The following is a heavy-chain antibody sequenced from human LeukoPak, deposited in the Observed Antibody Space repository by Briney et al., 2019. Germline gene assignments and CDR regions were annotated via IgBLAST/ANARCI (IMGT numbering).Heavy chain of an antibody. V-gene: IGHV3-66*01. CDR2: IYRDGST. CDR1: GITVSTNY. Sequence: AGGSLRLSCAASGITVSTNYMRWVRQAPGKGLEWVSVIYRDGSTSYADSVKGRFTLSRDNSKNTVYLQVSSLRVEDTAVYYCFNYAYWGQGTLVTVSS. D-gene: IGHD3-16*01. CDR3: FNYAY. J-gene: IGHJ4*02.